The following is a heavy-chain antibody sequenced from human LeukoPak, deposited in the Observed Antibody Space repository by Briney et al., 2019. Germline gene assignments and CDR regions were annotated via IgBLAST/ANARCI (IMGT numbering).Heavy chain of an antibody. CDR1: GFTFTDYA. CDR2: ISSDGNVK. CDR3: VRDLTYGARFDY. J-gene: IGHJ4*02. Sequence: GTSLRLSCVGSGFTFTDYAIHWLRQAPGKGMESVAFISSDGNVKFYVDSVKGRSTISRDNFRNTVSLEMTTLRPEDTAVYYCVRDLTYGARFDYWGQGTLVTVSS. V-gene: IGHV3-30*04. D-gene: IGHD3-9*01.